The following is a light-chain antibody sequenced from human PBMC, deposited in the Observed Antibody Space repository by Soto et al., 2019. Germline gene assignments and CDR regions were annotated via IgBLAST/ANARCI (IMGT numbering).Light chain of an antibody. Sequence: QSVLTQPPSVSGAPGQRVTISCTGSSSNIGAGYDVHWYQQLPGTAPKLLIYGNSNRPSGVPDRFSGSKSGTSAPLAITWLQAEDEADYYCQSYDSSLSGYVFGTGTKLTVL. CDR3: QSYDSSLSGYV. CDR1: SSNIGAGYD. V-gene: IGLV1-40*01. CDR2: GNS. J-gene: IGLJ1*01.